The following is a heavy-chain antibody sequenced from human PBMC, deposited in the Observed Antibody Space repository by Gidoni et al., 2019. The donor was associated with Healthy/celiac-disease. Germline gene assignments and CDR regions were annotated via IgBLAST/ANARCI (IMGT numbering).Heavy chain of an antibody. CDR2: IYYSGST. CDR3: ARPGYCSGGSCYRDFDY. V-gene: IGHV4-39*01. D-gene: IGHD2-15*01. J-gene: IGHJ4*02. Sequence: QLQLQESGPGLVKPSETLSLTCPVSGGSISSSSYYWGWFRQPPGKGLEGIGSIYYSGSTSYNPSLKSRVTISVDTSKNQFSLKLSSVTAADTAVYYCARPGYCSGGSCYRDFDYWGQGTLVTVSS. CDR1: GGSISSSSYY.